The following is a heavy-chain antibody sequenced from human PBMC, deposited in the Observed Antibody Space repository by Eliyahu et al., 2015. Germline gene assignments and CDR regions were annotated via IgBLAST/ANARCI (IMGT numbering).Heavy chain of an antibody. J-gene: IGHJ4*02. CDR3: ARDWVGSAVDYYFDY. V-gene: IGHV1-18*01. CDR1: GYLFTSYG. D-gene: IGHD3-9*01. CDR2: ISPYNGNT. Sequence: QVQLVQSGGQVKKPGASVKVSCKASGYLFTSYGISWVRQAPGXGLEGMGWISPYNGNTNYAQNVQGRVTMTTETSTNTVYMELRSLTSDDTAVYYCARDWVGSAVDYYFDYWGQGTLVTVSS.